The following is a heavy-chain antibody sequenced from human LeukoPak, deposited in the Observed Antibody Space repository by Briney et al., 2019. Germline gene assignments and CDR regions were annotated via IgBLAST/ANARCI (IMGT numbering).Heavy chain of an antibody. J-gene: IGHJ4*02. CDR2: IYHSGST. Sequence: SETLSLTCTVSGYSISSGYYWGWIRQPPGKGLEWIGSIYHSGSTYYNPSLKSRVTISVDTSKSQFSLKLSSVTAADTAVYYCARATDDGGNTYYFDYWGQGTLVTVSS. D-gene: IGHD4-23*01. V-gene: IGHV4-38-2*02. CDR1: GYSISSGYY. CDR3: ARATDDGGNTYYFDY.